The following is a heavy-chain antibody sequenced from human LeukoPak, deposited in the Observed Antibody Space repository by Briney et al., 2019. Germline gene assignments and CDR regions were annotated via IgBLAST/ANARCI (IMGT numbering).Heavy chain of an antibody. D-gene: IGHD6-19*01. CDR1: GYSISSDYY. CDR2: IYHSGST. Sequence: SETLSLTCTVSGYSISSDYYWGWIRQPPGKGLEWIGSIYHSGSTYYNPSLKSRVTISVDTSKNQFSLKLTSVTAADTAVYYCARGNVLAVAGIFPDYFDYWGQGTLVTVSS. V-gene: IGHV4-38-2*02. J-gene: IGHJ4*02. CDR3: ARGNVLAVAGIFPDYFDY.